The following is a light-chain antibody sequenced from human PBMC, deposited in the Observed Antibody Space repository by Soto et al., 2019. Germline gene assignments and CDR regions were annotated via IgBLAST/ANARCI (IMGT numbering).Light chain of an antibody. CDR2: GVS. J-gene: IGKJ4*01. CDR3: QQSYDAQFT. Sequence: DIQLTQSPSSLSASVGDEVTITCRASQGISHYLTWYQQKPGRVPTLLIYGVSTLQSGVPPRFSGGGSATEFTLTISNLQLEDFATYYCQQSYDAQFTFGGGTRVEIK. V-gene: IGKV1-39*01. CDR1: QGISHY.